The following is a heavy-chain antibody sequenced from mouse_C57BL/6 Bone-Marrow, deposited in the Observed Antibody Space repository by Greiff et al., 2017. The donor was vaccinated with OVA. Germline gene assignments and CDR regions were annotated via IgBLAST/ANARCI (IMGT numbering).Heavy chain of an antibody. Sequence: VQLQQSGAELVRPGASVTLSCKASGYTFTDYEMHWVKQTPVHGLEWIGAIDPETGGTAYHQKFKGKAILTADKSSSTAYMEPRSLTSEDSAVYYCTRGYSNYYAMDYWCQGTSVTVSS. CDR3: TRGYSNYYAMDY. CDR1: GYTFTDYE. D-gene: IGHD2-5*01. V-gene: IGHV1-15*01. CDR2: IDPETGGT. J-gene: IGHJ4*01.